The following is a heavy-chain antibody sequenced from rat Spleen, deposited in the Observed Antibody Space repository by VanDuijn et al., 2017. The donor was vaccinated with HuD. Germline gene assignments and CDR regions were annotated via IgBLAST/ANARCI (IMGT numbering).Heavy chain of an antibody. J-gene: IGHJ2*01. CDR3: TRDRILRSTGFDY. CDR2: ISPSGGST. D-gene: IGHD1-6*01. V-gene: IGHV5-31*01. CDR1: GHTFSNYW. Sequence: EVQLVESGGGLVQPGRSLKLSCVVSGHTFSNYWMSWIRQAPGEGLEWVASISPSGGSTYYPDSVKGRFTISRDNAKSSLYLQMDSLRSEDTATYYCTRDRILRSTGFDYWGQGVMVTVSS.